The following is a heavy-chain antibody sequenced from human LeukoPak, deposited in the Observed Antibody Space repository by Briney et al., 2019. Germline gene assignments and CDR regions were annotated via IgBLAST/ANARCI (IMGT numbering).Heavy chain of an antibody. CDR1: GFTFSSYA. CDR3: AKGVRVCSSTSCLPLKYYYYGMDV. V-gene: IGHV3-23*01. J-gene: IGHJ6*02. D-gene: IGHD2-2*01. Sequence: PGGSLRLSCAASGFTFSSYAMSWVRQAPGEGLEWVSAISGSGGSTYYADSVKGRFTISRDNSKNTLYPQMNSLRAEDTAVYYCAKGVRVCSSTSCLPLKYYYYGMDVWGQGTTVTVSS. CDR2: ISGSGGST.